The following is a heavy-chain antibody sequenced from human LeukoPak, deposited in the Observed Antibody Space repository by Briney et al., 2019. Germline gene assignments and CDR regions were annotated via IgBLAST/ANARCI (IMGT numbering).Heavy chain of an antibody. Sequence: SETLSLTCAVYGGSFSGYYWSWIRQPPGKGLEWIGEINHSGSTNYNPSLKSRVAISVDTSKNQFSLKLSSVTAADTAVYYCARGPGYYDSSGYYHYYGMGVWGQGTTVTVSS. D-gene: IGHD3-22*01. CDR1: GGSFSGYY. J-gene: IGHJ6*02. CDR2: INHSGST. CDR3: ARGPGYYDSSGYYHYYGMGV. V-gene: IGHV4-34*01.